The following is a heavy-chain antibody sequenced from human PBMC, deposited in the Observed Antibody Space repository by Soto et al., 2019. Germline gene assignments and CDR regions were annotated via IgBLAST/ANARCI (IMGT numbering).Heavy chain of an antibody. CDR3: ARGMGSGWPPNYYYGMDV. CDR1: GASISSDY. J-gene: IGHJ6*02. Sequence: PSETLSLTCTVPGASISSDYWSWIRQPPGKGLEWIGYIYYSGSTNYNPSLKSRVTISADTSKDQFSLKLSSVTAEDTAVYYCARGMGSGWPPNYYYGMDVWGQGTTVTVSS. CDR2: IYYSGST. D-gene: IGHD6-19*01. V-gene: IGHV4-59*01.